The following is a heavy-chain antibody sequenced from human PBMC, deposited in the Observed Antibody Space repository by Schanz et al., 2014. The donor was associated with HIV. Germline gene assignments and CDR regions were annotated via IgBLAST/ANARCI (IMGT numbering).Heavy chain of an antibody. J-gene: IGHJ4*02. D-gene: IGHD2-15*01. CDR3: AKVVRFAMVTAPYYFDS. V-gene: IGHV3-23*01. Sequence: EVELLESGGGLIQPGGSLRLSCAVSGFIFSDYAMSWVRQAPGKGLEWVSSISAGGSGTYSADSVKGRVTISRDNSKNTLYLHMDSVRAEDTAVYYCAKVVRFAMVTAPYYFDSWGQGTLVTVSS. CDR1: GFIFSDYA. CDR2: ISAGGSGT.